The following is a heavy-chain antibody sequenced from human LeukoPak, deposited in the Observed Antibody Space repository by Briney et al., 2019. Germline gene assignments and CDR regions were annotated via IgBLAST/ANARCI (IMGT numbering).Heavy chain of an antibody. J-gene: IGHJ4*02. CDR3: ARESPPNYYDSSGYYGLGY. V-gene: IGHV3-30*02. D-gene: IGHD3-22*01. CDR2: IRYDGSNK. Sequence: GGSLRLSCAASGFTFSSYGMHWVRQTPGKGLEWVAFIRYDGSNKYYADSVKGRFTISRDNSKNTLYLQMNSLRAEDTAVYYCARESPPNYYDSSGYYGLGYWGQGTLVTVSS. CDR1: GFTFSSYG.